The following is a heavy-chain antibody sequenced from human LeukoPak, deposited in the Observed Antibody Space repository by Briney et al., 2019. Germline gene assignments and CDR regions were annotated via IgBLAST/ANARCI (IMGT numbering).Heavy chain of an antibody. V-gene: IGHV3-74*01. CDR3: IREVQVRASASLGL. D-gene: IGHD1-1*01. CDR2: MNSAGSTI. CDR1: GFTISGFW. J-gene: IGHJ4*01. Sequence: GGSLRLSCAASGFTISGFWMHWVRQVPGEGLVWVARMNSAGSTINYADSVKGRFTISRDNVRNTLHLQMNNLSLEDTAVYFCIREVQVRASASLGLWGRGTLVTVS.